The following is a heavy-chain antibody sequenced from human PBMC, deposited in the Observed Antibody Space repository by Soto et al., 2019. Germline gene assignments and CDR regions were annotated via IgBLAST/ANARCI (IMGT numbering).Heavy chain of an antibody. D-gene: IGHD2-15*01. J-gene: IGHJ6*02. CDR1: GFTFSSYG. CDR2: ISYDGSNK. V-gene: IGHV3-30*18. CDR3: AKEIEQYCSGGSGYGDFYYYYGMDV. Sequence: QVQLVESGGGVVQPGRSLRLSCAASGFTFSSYGMHWVRQAPGKGLEWVAVISYDGSNKYYADSVKGRFTISRDNSKNTLYLQMNSLRAADTAVYYCAKEIEQYCSGGSGYGDFYYYYGMDVWGQGTTVTVSS.